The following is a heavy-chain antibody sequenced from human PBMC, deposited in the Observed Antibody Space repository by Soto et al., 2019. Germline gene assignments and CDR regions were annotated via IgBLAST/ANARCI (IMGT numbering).Heavy chain of an antibody. CDR3: ARDIVVVPAAIHNWFDP. CDR2: IIPIFGTA. J-gene: IGHJ5*02. D-gene: IGHD2-2*01. V-gene: IGHV1-69*13. CDR1: GGTFSSYA. Sequence: SVKVSCKASGGTFSSYAISCVLRSPLQWLEWMGGIIPIFGTANYAQKFQGRVTITADESTSTAYMELSSLRSEDTAVYYCARDIVVVPAAIHNWFDPWGQGTLVTVSS.